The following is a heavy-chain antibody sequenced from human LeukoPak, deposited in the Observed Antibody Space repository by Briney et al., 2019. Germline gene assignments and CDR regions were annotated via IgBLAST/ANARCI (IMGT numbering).Heavy chain of an antibody. CDR2: MNPNSGNT. D-gene: IGHD3-10*01. V-gene: IGHV1-8*01. Sequence: ASVKVSCKASGYTFTSYDINWVRQATGQGLEWMGWMNPNSGNTGYAQKFQGRVTMTGNTSISTAYMELSSLRSEDTAVYYCARSGLPMVRGVIIKSYYYYGMDVWGQGTTVTVSS. CDR3: ARSGLPMVRGVIIKSYYYYGMDV. CDR1: GYTFTSYD. J-gene: IGHJ6*02.